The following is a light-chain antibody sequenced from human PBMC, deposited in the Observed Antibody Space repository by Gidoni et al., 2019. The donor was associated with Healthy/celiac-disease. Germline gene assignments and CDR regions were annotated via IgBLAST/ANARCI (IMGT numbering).Light chain of an antibody. CDR2: GAS. CDR1: QRVRSN. V-gene: IGKV3-15*01. J-gene: IGKJ1*01. CDR3: QQYNNWPPWT. Sequence: IVMTQSPATLSVSPGERATLSCRAGQRVRSNLAWYQQQPGQAPRLLIYGASTRATGIPARFSGRGSGTEFTLTISSLQSEDFAVYYCQQYNNWPPWTFGQGTKVEIK.